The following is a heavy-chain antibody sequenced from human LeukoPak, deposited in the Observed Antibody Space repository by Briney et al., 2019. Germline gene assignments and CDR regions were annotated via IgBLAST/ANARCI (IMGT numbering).Heavy chain of an antibody. CDR2: INPNSGGT. J-gene: IGHJ5*02. CDR3: ARASGSYSWYWFDP. CDR1: GYTFTDYY. D-gene: IGHD1-26*01. V-gene: IGHV1-2*02. Sequence: ASVKVSCKASGYTFTDYYMHWVRQAPGQGLEWMGWINPNSGGTNYAQKFQGRVTMTRDKSISTAYMELSRLRSDDTAVYYCARASGSYSWYWFDPWGQGTLVTVSS.